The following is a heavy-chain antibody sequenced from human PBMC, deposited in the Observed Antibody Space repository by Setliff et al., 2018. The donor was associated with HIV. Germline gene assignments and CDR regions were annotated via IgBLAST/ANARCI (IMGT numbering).Heavy chain of an antibody. CDR3: ARAPFPVAGFDYFDH. CDR1: GGFISSYY. Sequence: SETLSLTCTVSGGFISSYYWNWIRQPAGKGLEWIGRIYTSGSTNYNPSLKSRVTMSVDTSKNQFSLNLNSVTAADTAIYYCARAPFPVAGFDYFDHWGQGTQVTVSS. CDR2: IYTSGST. V-gene: IGHV4-4*07. D-gene: IGHD6-19*01. J-gene: IGHJ4*02.